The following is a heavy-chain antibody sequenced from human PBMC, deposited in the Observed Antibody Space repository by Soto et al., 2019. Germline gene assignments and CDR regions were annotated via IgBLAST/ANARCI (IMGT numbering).Heavy chain of an antibody. CDR2: ISSGSKNI. CDR3: AREDILGVRSFDY. V-gene: IGHV3-48*02. Sequence: EVQLVESGGGLVQWGGSLRLSCAASGFTFSGYSVNWVRQAPGKGLEWVSYISSGSKNIYYADSVKGRFTVSRDNAKNSQYLQMNSLRDEDTAVYYCAREDILGVRSFDYWGRGTLVTVSS. CDR1: GFTFSGYS. J-gene: IGHJ4*02. D-gene: IGHD3-9*01.